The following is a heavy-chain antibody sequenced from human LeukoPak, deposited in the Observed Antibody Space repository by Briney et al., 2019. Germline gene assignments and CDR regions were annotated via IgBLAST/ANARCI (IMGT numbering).Heavy chain of an antibody. V-gene: IGHV3-49*03. CDR1: GFIFGDYT. CDR3: TREPVRVQLWSPPPFDY. CDR2: IRGTTFGGTT. D-gene: IGHD5-18*01. Sequence: PGGSLRLSCKTSGFIFGDYTVNWFRQAPGKGLEWVGFIRGTTFGGTTEYAASVEGRFIISRDDSKSIAHLQMNSLKTEDTAVYYCTREPVRVQLWSPPPFDYWGQGAQVTVSS. J-gene: IGHJ4*02.